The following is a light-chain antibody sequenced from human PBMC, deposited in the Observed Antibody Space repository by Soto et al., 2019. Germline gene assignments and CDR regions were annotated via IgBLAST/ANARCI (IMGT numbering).Light chain of an antibody. V-gene: IGKV3-11*01. CDR1: ESVTNY. CDR3: QQRSFLLRT. Sequence: AAVSLKKGERGTLSCRASESVTNYLAWYQQKPGQAPRLLVYDVSNRATGIPARFSGGGSGTDFTLTIIYLEPEDGALYCCQQRSFLLRTF. CDR2: DVS. J-gene: IGKJ1*01.